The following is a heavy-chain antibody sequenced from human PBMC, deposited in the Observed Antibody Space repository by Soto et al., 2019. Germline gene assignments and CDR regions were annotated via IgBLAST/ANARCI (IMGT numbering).Heavy chain of an antibody. Sequence: SETLSLTCAVSGGSVSSGSYFWGWIRQPPGKGLEWIGTIYYRGSTYYNPSLETRVTISVDTSKKQFSLTLSSVTAADTAVYYCARQRFTMILGPGEFDSWGQGTLVTVSS. D-gene: IGHD3-22*01. CDR1: GGSVSSGSYF. CDR2: IYYRGST. J-gene: IGHJ4*02. V-gene: IGHV4-39*01. CDR3: ARQRFTMILGPGEFDS.